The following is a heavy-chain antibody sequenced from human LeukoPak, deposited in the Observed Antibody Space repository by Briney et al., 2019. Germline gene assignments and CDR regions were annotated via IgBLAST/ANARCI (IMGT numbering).Heavy chain of an antibody. CDR3: ARHGYYYASGPLFDY. J-gene: IGHJ4*02. V-gene: IGHV4-34*01. CDR2: INHSGST. CDR1: GGSFSGYY. D-gene: IGHD3-10*01. Sequence: SETLSLTCAVHGGSFSGYYWSWIRQPPGKGLEWIGEINHSGSTNYNPSLKSRVTISVDTSKNQFSLKLNSVTATDTALYYCARHGYYYASGPLFDYWGRGTLVTVSS.